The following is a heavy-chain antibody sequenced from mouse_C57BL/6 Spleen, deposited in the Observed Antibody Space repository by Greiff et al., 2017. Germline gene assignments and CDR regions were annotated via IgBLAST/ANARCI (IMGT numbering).Heavy chain of an antibody. Sequence: EVKLVESGGGLVKPGGSLKLSCAASGFTFSDYGMHWVRQAPEKGLEWVAYISSGSSTIYYADTVKGRFTISRDNAKNTLFLQMTSLRSEDTAMYYCARAGYYRMDYWGQGTSVTVSS. V-gene: IGHV5-17*01. CDR3: ARAGYYRMDY. D-gene: IGHD2-3*01. CDR2: ISSGSSTI. CDR1: GFTFSDYG. J-gene: IGHJ4*01.